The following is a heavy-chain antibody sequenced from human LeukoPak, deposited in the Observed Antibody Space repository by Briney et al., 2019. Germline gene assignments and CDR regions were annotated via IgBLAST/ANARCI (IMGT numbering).Heavy chain of an antibody. D-gene: IGHD3-22*01. CDR1: GYSISTAYS. J-gene: IGHJ4*02. CDR2: LYHSGST. CDR3: ARGVGYDDTLGSYYGFFDH. V-gene: IGHV4-38-2*02. Sequence: SEILSLTCTVSGYSISTAYSWGWIRQSPGKGLEWIGSLYHSGSTYYNPSLKSRVTISLDTSKNHFSLNLSTVTAADTAVYYCARGVGYDDTLGSYYGFFDHWSQGTLVTVSS.